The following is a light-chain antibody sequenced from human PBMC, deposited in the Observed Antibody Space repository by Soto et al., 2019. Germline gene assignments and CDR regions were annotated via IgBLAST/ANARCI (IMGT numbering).Light chain of an antibody. Sequence: ETVLTQSPGTLSLSPGERATLSCRASQSVSSSYLAWYQQKPGQAPRLLIYDASSRATGIPDRFSGSGSGTDSNFTISRREPEDDSVDYCQQQDGSPHAWTFGQGTKVEIK. J-gene: IGKJ1*01. V-gene: IGKV3-20*01. CDR2: DAS. CDR1: QSVSSSY. CDR3: QQQDGSPHAWT.